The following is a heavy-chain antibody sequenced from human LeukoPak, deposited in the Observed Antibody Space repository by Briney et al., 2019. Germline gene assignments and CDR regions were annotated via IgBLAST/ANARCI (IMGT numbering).Heavy chain of an antibody. D-gene: IGHD1-26*01. CDR1: GFTFSSYA. V-gene: IGHV3-23*01. Sequence: SGKSLRLSCAASGFTFSSYAMSWVRQAPGKGLEWVSAISGSGGSTYYADSVKGRFTISRDNSKNTLYLQMNSLRAEDTAVYYCAKDGWELLDYWGQGTLVTVSS. CDR3: AKDGWELLDY. J-gene: IGHJ4*02. CDR2: ISGSGGST.